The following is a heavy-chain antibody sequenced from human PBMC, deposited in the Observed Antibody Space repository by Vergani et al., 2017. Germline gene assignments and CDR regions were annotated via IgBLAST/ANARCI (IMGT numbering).Heavy chain of an antibody. Sequence: EVQLVESGGVVVQPGGSLRLSCAGSGFTFDDYAMHWVRQAPGKGLEWVSSISSSSSYIYYADSVKGRFTISRDNAKNSLYLQMNSLRAEDTAVYYCARDRGKSGIAVDMDVWGQGTTVTVSS. V-gene: IGHV3-21*01. CDR3: ARDRGKSGIAVDMDV. CDR2: ISSSSSYI. CDR1: GFTFDDYA. D-gene: IGHD6-19*01. J-gene: IGHJ6*02.